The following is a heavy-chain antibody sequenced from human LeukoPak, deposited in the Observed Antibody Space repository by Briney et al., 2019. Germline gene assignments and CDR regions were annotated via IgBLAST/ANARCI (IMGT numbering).Heavy chain of an antibody. D-gene: IGHD4-23*01. J-gene: IGHJ4*02. V-gene: IGHV1-69-2*01. Sequence: ASVKIPCKVSGYTFTDYYMHWVQQAPGKGLEWMGLVDPEDGETIYAEKLQGRVTITADTSTDTAYMELSSLRSEDTAVYYCATAVATTEIDYRGQGTLVTVSS. CDR1: GYTFTDYY. CDR3: ATAVATTEIDY. CDR2: VDPEDGET.